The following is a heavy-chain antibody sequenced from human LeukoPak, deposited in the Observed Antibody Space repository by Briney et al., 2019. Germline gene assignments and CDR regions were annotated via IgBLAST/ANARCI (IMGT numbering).Heavy chain of an antibody. CDR3: ARWYYYDSSAPRWFDP. J-gene: IGHJ5*02. D-gene: IGHD3-22*01. Sequence: ASVKVSCTASGYTFTGSYMHWVRQAPGQGLEWMGWINPNSGGTNYAQKSQGRVTMTRDTSISTAYMELSRLRSDDTAVYYCARWYYYDSSAPRWFDPWGQGTLVTVSS. CDR2: INPNSGGT. V-gene: IGHV1-2*02. CDR1: GYTFTGSY.